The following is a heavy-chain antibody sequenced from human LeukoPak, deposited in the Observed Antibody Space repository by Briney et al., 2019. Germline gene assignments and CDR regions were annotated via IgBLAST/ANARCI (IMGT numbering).Heavy chain of an antibody. J-gene: IGHJ5*02. CDR3: AAELVVAATVNSFDP. V-gene: IGHV1-2*02. Sequence: GASVKVSCKASGYTFTGYYMHWVRQAPGQGLEWMGWINPYSGGTNYAQTFQGRVTMTRDTSISTACMELSSLRSDDTAVYYCAAELVVAATVNSFDPWGQGTLVTVSS. CDR1: GYTFTGYY. D-gene: IGHD2-15*01. CDR2: INPYSGGT.